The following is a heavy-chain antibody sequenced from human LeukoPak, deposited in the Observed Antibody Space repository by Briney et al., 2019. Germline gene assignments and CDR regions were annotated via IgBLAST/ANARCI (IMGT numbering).Heavy chain of an antibody. D-gene: IGHD3-22*01. J-gene: IGHJ4*02. CDR2: ISAYNGNT. V-gene: IGHV1-18*01. CDR3: ARRADFYNTGGYYKYYYDY. Sequence: ASVKVSCKASGYTFTSYGISWVRQAPGQGLEWMGWISAYNGNTNYAQKLQGRVTMTTDTSTSTDYMELRSLRSDDTAMYYCARRADFYNTGGYYKYYYDYWGQGTLVTVSS. CDR1: GYTFTSYG.